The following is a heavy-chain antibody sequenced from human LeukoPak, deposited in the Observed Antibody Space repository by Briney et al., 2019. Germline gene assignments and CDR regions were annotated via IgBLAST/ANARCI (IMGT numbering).Heavy chain of an antibody. CDR3: ARRRKYCSSTSCSTGGY. CDR2: INHSGST. V-gene: IGHV4-34*01. Sequence: PSETLSLTCAVYGGSFSGYYGSWIRQPPGKGLEWIGEINHSGSTNYNPSLKSRVTISVDTSKNQFSLMLSSVTAADTAVYYCARRRKYCSSTSCSTGGYWGQGTLVTVSS. CDR1: GGSFSGYY. J-gene: IGHJ4*02. D-gene: IGHD2-2*01.